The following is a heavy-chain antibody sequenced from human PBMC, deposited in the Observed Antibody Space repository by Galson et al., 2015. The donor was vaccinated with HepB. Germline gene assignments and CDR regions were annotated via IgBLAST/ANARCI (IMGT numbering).Heavy chain of an antibody. V-gene: IGHV5-10-1*01. CDR3: ARRVGWLQSFDY. CDR2: IDPTDSYA. J-gene: IGHJ4*02. D-gene: IGHD5-24*01. CDR1: GYTFTSKW. Sequence: QSGAEVKKPGESLRISCKGSGYTFTSKWISWVRQMPGKGLEWMGRIDPTDSYANYSPSFQGHVTISVDKSISTAYLQWTSLKASDTAMYYCARRVGWLQSFDYWGQGTLVTVSS.